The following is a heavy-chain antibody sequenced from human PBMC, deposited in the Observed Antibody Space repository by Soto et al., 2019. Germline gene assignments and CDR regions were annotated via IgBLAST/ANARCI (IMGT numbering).Heavy chain of an antibody. CDR3: ATGYSSSWPMGRGFYYGMDV. D-gene: IGHD6-13*01. J-gene: IGHJ6*02. CDR2: IIPIFGTA. CDR1: GGTFSSYA. V-gene: IGHV1-69*13. Sequence: SVKVSGKASGGTFSSYAISWVRQAPGQGLEWMGGIIPIFGTANYAQKFQGRVTITADESTSTAYMELSSLRSEDTAVYYCATGYSSSWPMGRGFYYGMDVWGQGTTVTVSS.